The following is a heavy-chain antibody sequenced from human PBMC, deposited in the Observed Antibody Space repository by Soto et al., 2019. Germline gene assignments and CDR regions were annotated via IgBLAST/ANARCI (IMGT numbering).Heavy chain of an antibody. V-gene: IGHV4-38-2*01. CDR1: NFSISSGYY. Sequence: SETLSLTCVVSNFSISSGYYWGWIRQSPGKGLEWIASIYRSGTTSYNPSLKSRVTISVDPSKNQFSLMLTAVTAADTAVYYCAGTHSGSYYSVFNYWGRGSLVTVSS. J-gene: IGHJ4*02. CDR3: AGTHSGSYYSVFNY. CDR2: IYRSGTT. D-gene: IGHD1-26*01.